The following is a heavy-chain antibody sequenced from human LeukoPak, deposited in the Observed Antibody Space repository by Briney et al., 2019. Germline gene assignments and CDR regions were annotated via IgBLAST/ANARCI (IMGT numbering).Heavy chain of an antibody. CDR3: ARLDYYYMDV. J-gene: IGHJ6*03. CDR1: GGTFSSYA. Sequence: ASVKVSCKASGGTFSSYAISWVRQAPGQGLEWMGWMNPNSGNTGYAQKFQGRVTMTRNTSISTAYMELSSLRSEDTAVYYCARLDYYYMDVWGKGTTVTVSS. V-gene: IGHV1-8*02. CDR2: MNPNSGNT.